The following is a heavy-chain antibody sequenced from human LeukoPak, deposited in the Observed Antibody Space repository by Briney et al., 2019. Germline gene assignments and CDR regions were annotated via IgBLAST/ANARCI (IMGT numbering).Heavy chain of an antibody. Sequence: ASVKVSCKTSGYTFTDYYIHWVRQAPGQGLEWMGWINTKTGRTSFARKFQGRVTMTRDPSITTVYMDMAWLTSDDMAIYFCARADFIDAGPYLIAPWGQGTLVTVSS. V-gene: IGHV1-2*02. CDR1: GYTFTDYY. D-gene: IGHD3-3*01. J-gene: IGHJ5*02. CDR2: INTKTGRT. CDR3: ARADFIDAGPYLIAP.